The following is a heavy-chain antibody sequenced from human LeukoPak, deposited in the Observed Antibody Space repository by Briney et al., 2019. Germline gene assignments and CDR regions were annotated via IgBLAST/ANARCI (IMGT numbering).Heavy chain of an antibody. J-gene: IGHJ4*02. CDR3: SIVGATMGFDY. Sequence: SETLSLTCTVSGGSISGSPYYWGWIRQSPGTGLEWIASMYYSGATYYKPSLKSRVTISVDTSKNQFSLKLSSVAAADTAVYYCSIVGATMGFDYWGQGTLVTVSS. D-gene: IGHD1-26*01. V-gene: IGHV4-39*07. CDR2: MYYSGAT. CDR1: GGSISGSPYY.